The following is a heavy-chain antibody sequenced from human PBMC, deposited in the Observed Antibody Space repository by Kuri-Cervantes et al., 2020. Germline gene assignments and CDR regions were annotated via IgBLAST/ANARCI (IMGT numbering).Heavy chain of an antibody. CDR2: IKQDGSEK. D-gene: IGHD5-12*01. CDR3: ARMGAGYDFPIDAFDI. J-gene: IGHJ3*02. Sequence: GESLKISCAASGFTFSSYWMSWVRQAPGKGLEWVANIKQDGSEKYYVDSVKGRFTISRDNAKNSLYLQMNSLIAEDTAVYYCARMGAGYDFPIDAFDIWGQGTVVTVSS. CDR1: GFTFSSYW. V-gene: IGHV3-7*01.